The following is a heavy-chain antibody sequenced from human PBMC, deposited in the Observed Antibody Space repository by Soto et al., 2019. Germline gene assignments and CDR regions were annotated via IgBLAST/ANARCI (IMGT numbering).Heavy chain of an antibody. D-gene: IGHD5-12*01. CDR1: GGSISSGGYY. Sequence: PSETLSLTCTVSGGSISSGGYYWSWIRQHPGKGLEWIGYIYYSGSTYYNPSLKSRVTMSVDTSKNQFSLKLSSETAADTAVYYCARGRDGCNYEIAFDIWGQGTMVTVSS. V-gene: IGHV4-31*03. CDR2: IYYSGST. CDR3: ARGRDGCNYEIAFDI. J-gene: IGHJ3*02.